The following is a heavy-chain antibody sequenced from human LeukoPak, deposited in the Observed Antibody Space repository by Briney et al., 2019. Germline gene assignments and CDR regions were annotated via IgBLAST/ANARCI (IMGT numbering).Heavy chain of an antibody. D-gene: IGHD1-26*01. CDR2: IDKTGSTI. CDR3: VRGLSYSGSY. V-gene: IGHV3-48*02. CDR1: GFTFSNYG. Sequence: PGGPLRLSCAASGFTFSNYGMTWVRQVPEKGLEWVSFIDKTGSTIYYADSVKGRFTISRDNAKNSLSLQMSSLRDEDTAAYYCVRGLSYSGSYWGQGTLVTVSS. J-gene: IGHJ4*02.